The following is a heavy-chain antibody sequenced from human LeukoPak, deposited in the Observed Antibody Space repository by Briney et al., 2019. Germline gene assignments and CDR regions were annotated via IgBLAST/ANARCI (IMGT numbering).Heavy chain of an antibody. V-gene: IGHV3-21*01. D-gene: IGHD2-15*01. Sequence: GRSLRLSCAASGFTFSSYSMNWVRQAPGKGLEWVSSISSSSSYIYYADSVKGRFTISRDNAKNSLYLQMNSLRAEDTAVYYCAILEGIVVVVAGTGFDPWGQGNLVTVSS. CDR3: AILEGIVVVVAGTGFDP. J-gene: IGHJ5*02. CDR1: GFTFSSYS. CDR2: ISSSSSYI.